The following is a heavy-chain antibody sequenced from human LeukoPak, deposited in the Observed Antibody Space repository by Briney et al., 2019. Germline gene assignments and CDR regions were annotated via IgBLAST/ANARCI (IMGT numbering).Heavy chain of an antibody. CDR2: VFNGGST. V-gene: IGHV4-59*11. Sequence: SETLSLTCSVSGASIDSHYWSWIRQSPGKGLEWIGYVFNGGSTNYNPSLNSRVTMSLDTSRAQFSLRLSSVTAADTAIYYCASRPADTTWYGVFDYWSQGTMVTVRS. D-gene: IGHD3-10*01. J-gene: IGHJ4*02. CDR3: ASRPADTTWYGVFDY. CDR1: GASIDSHY.